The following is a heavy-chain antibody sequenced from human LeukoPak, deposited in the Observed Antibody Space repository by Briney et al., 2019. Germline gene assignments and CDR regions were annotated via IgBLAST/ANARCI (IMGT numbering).Heavy chain of an antibody. J-gene: IGHJ6*03. Sequence: ASVKVSCKASGYTFTGYYMHWVRQAPGPGLEWMGWINPNSGGTNYAQKFQGRVTMTRDKSISTAYMELSRLRSDDTAVYYCARVRTTVTTPTTTNYYYMDVWGKGTTVTVSS. V-gene: IGHV1-2*02. CDR2: INPNSGGT. D-gene: IGHD4-17*01. CDR1: GYTFTGYY. CDR3: ARVRTTVTTPTTTNYYYMDV.